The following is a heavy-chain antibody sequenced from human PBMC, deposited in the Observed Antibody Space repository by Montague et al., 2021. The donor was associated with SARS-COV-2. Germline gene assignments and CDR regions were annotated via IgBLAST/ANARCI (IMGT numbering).Heavy chain of an antibody. Sequence: SETLSLTCTVSGGSVSSGSFYWSWIRQPPGKGLELIGYIYYTGSSNYNPSLKSRVTMSVDTSKNQFSLKLSSVTAADTAVYYCASLRGSAEILTAFQGVSRFYGMDAWGQGTTVTVSS. D-gene: IGHD3-9*01. J-gene: IGHJ6*02. CDR2: IYYTGSS. V-gene: IGHV4-61*01. CDR3: ASLRGSAEILTAFQGVSRFYGMDA. CDR1: GGSVSSGSFY.